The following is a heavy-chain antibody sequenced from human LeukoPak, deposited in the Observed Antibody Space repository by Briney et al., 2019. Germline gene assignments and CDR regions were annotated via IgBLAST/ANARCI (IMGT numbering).Heavy chain of an antibody. V-gene: IGHV4-39*01. Sequence: SETLSLTCSVSGGSISSSSYFWGWIRQPPGKGLEWIASFHYSGSTYYNPSLKSRLTISVDTSKNQFSLELSSVTAADTALYFCARQLYVSGSYYAPMDVWGKGTTVTISS. CDR1: GGSISSSSYF. CDR2: FHYSGST. CDR3: ARQLYVSGSYYAPMDV. J-gene: IGHJ6*03. D-gene: IGHD3-10*01.